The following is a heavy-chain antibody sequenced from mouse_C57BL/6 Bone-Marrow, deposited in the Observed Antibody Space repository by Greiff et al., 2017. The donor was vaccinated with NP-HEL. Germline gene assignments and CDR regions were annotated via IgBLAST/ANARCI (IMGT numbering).Heavy chain of an antibody. CDR2: IYPRDGST. V-gene: IGHV1-78*01. D-gene: IGHD1-1*01. CDR1: GYTFTDHT. CDR3: ARYAPYYYGSSYGFAY. Sequence: VKLQQSDAELVKPGASVKISCKVSGYTFTDHTIHWMKQRPEQGLEWIGYIYPRDGSTKYNEKFKGKATLTADKSSSTAYMQLNSLTSEDSAVYFCARYAPYYYGSSYGFAYWGQGTLVTVSA. J-gene: IGHJ3*01.